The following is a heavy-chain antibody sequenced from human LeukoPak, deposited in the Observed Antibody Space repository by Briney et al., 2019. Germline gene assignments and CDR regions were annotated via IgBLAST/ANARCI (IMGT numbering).Heavy chain of an antibody. CDR1: GYTFTDYY. J-gene: IGHJ4*02. CDR3: ASVYSAYDLAQLDY. Sequence: ASVKVSCKASGYTFTDYYVHWVRQSPGQGLEWMGWINPNSGATNYAQTFQGRVTITTVTSFSTAYMELRSLRSDDTAAYYCASVYSAYDLAQLDYWGQGTLVTVSS. D-gene: IGHD5-12*01. CDR2: INPNSGAT. V-gene: IGHV1-2*02.